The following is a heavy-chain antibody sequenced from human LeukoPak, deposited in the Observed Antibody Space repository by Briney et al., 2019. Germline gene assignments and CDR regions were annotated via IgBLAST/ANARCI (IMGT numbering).Heavy chain of an antibody. V-gene: IGHV3-23*01. CDR2: ISGSGSST. Sequence: PGGSLRLSCAASGFTFSSYAMNWVRQAPGKGLEWVSTISGSGSSTYYADSVKGRFTIPRDNSKNTLYLQMNSLRVEDTAVYYCAKAASSSWPSYYYGMDVWGQGTTVTVSS. D-gene: IGHD6-13*01. CDR3: AKAASSSWPSYYYGMDV. CDR1: GFTFSSYA. J-gene: IGHJ6*02.